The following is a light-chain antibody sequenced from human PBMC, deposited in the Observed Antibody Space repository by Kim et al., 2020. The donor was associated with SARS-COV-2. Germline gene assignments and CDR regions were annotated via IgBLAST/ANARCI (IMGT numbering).Light chain of an antibody. J-gene: IGLJ3*02. CDR2: RNY. CDR3: SAWDNSLTAWV. V-gene: IGLV10-54*04. CDR1: SNNVGYQG. Sequence: QTVTITCTGNSNNVGYQGAAWLQQHQGHPPKVVSYRNYGRPSGISERFSASRSGDTASLTITGLQPEDEADYYCSAWDNSLTAWVFGGGTQLTV.